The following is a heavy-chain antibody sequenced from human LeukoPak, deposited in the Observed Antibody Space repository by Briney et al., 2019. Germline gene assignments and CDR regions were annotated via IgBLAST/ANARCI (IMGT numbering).Heavy chain of an antibody. J-gene: IGHJ1*01. D-gene: IGHD2-15*01. CDR2: ISNSGGDT. CDR1: GFTFSSYA. V-gene: IGHV3-23*01. Sequence: GGSLRLSCAASGFTFSSYAMSWVRQAPGKGLEWVAAISNSGGDTFYSDSGKGRFTIARDNSKNTLYLQMNSLRVDDTAVYYCAQQLGYCSGGTCYFTYWGQGTLVTVSS. CDR3: AQQLGYCSGGTCYFTY.